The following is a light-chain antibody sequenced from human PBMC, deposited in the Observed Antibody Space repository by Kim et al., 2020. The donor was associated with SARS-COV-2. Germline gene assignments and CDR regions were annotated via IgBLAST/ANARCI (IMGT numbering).Light chain of an antibody. CDR3: FAYAGRTNLI. CDR1: DGDVSALNY. J-gene: IGLJ2*01. Sequence: GESRSISCRGTDGDVSALNYVSRYQQHPGKAPKLLIYEVSKRPSGVPDRFSGSKSGSTAYLSVSGLQADDEADYYCFAYAGRTNLIFGGGTELAVL. CDR2: EVS. V-gene: IGLV2-8*01.